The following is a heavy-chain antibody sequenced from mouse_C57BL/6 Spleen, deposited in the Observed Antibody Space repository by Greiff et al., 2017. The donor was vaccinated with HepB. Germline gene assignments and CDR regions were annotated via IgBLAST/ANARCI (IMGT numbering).Heavy chain of an antibody. D-gene: IGHD1-1*01. CDR3: AREGGSSYNFDY. Sequence: VQLQQPGAELVRPGTSVKLSCKASGYTFTSYWMHWVKQRPGQGLEWIGVIDPSDSYTNYNQKFKGKATLTVDTSSSTAYTQLSSLTSEDSAVYYCAREGGSSYNFDYWGQGTTLTVSS. V-gene: IGHV1-59*01. CDR1: GYTFTSYW. CDR2: IDPSDSYT. J-gene: IGHJ2*01.